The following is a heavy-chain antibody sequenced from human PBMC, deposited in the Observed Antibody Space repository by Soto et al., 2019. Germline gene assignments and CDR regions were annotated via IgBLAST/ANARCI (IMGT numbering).Heavy chain of an antibody. CDR1: GFTFSSYA. CDR2: ISYDGSNK. J-gene: IGHJ3*02. Sequence: QVQLVESGGGVVQPGRSLRLSCAASGFTFSSYAMHWVRQAPGKGLEWVAVISYDGSNKYYADSVKGRFTISRDNSKNTLYLQMNSLRAEDTAVYYCAREGQQLDRGAVDAFDIWGQGTMVTVSS. V-gene: IGHV3-30-3*01. CDR3: AREGQQLDRGAVDAFDI. D-gene: IGHD6-13*01.